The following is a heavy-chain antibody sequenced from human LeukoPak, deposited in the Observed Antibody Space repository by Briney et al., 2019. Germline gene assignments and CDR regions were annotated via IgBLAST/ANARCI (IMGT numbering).Heavy chain of an antibody. CDR1: GGTFSSYA. CDR3: ASQPYYYDSSGYSRAEDY. D-gene: IGHD3-22*01. CDR2: IIPIFGSA. Sequence: SVKVSCKASGGTFSSYAISWVRQAPGQGLEWMGGIIPIFGSANYAQKFQGRVTITTDESTSTAYMELSSLRSEDTAVYYCASQPYYYDSSGYSRAEDYWGQGTLVTVSS. V-gene: IGHV1-69*05. J-gene: IGHJ4*02.